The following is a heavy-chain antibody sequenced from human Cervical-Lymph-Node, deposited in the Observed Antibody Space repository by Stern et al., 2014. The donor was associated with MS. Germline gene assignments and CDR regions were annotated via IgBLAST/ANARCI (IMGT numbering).Heavy chain of an antibody. CDR1: GYSFISSW. Sequence: QLVQSAAEVKKPGESLKISCQGSGYSFISSWIGWVRQMPGKGLEWMAIIYPGDSDTRYNPSFQGQVTISADRSVNTAYLQWGSLKASDTAMYYCATSTGYFLLEYYLDYWGQGTLVTVSS. D-gene: IGHD6-19*01. J-gene: IGHJ4*02. CDR3: ATSTGYFLLEYYLDY. CDR2: IYPGDSDT. V-gene: IGHV5-51*01.